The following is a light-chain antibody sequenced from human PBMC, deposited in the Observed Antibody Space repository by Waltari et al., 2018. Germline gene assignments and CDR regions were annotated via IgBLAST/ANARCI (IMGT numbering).Light chain of an antibody. CDR3: QKYESLPAT. CDR1: QSVSRA. V-gene: IGKV3-20*01. J-gene: IGKJ1*01. CDR2: HAS. Sequence: EIVLTQSPGSLSSSPGERVTLSCRASQSVSRALAWYQQKPGQAPRLLMYHASSRATGIPDRFSGSGSGTDFSLTISRLEPEDFAVYYCQKYESLPATFGQGTKVEIK.